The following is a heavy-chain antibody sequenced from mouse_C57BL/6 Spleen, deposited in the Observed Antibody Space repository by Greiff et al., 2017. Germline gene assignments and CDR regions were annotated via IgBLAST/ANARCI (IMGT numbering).Heavy chain of an antibody. Sequence: EVQLQESGPGLVKPSQSLSLTCSVTGYSITSGYYWNWIRQFPGNKLEWMGYISYDGSNNYNPSLKNRISITRDTSKNQFFLKLNSVTTKDTATYYCARSGGSSYGFDYWGQGTTLTVSS. V-gene: IGHV3-6*01. CDR2: ISYDGSN. D-gene: IGHD1-1*01. CDR1: GYSITSGYY. J-gene: IGHJ2*01. CDR3: ARSGGSSYGFDY.